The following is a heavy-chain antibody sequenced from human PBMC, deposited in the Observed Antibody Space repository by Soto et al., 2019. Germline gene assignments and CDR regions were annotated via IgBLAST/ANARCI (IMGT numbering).Heavy chain of an antibody. V-gene: IGHV3-23*01. Sequence: GGSLRLSCVASGFTFSSYAMSWVRQAPGKGLEWVSAISGSGGSTYYADSVKGRFTISRDNSKNTLYLQMNSLRAEDTAVYYCAKDRGSSWWYFDLWGRGTLVTVSS. CDR1: GFTFSSYA. CDR3: AKDRGSSWWYFDL. D-gene: IGHD6-13*01. J-gene: IGHJ2*01. CDR2: ISGSGGST.